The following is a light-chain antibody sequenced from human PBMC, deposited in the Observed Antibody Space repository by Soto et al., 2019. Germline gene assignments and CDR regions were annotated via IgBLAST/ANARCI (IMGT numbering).Light chain of an antibody. CDR3: QQSSNWPPWT. CDR1: QSVSTY. CDR2: DAS. V-gene: IGKV3-11*01. J-gene: IGKJ1*01. Sequence: VLTQSPVILSLSPGESATLSCRASQSVSTYLAWYQQKPGQAPRLLIYDASNRATGIPARFSGSGSGTDFTLTISSLEPEDFAVYYCQQSSNWPPWTFGQGTKVDIK.